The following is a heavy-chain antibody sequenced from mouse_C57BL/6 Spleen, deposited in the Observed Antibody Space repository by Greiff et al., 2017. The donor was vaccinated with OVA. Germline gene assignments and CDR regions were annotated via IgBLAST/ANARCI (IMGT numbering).Heavy chain of an antibody. J-gene: IGHJ3*01. CDR1: GYTFTSYW. D-gene: IGHD3-3*01. CDR3: ARALLGTGKGLAY. V-gene: IGHV1-55*01. CDR2: IYPGSGST. Sequence: VQLQQPGAELVKPGASVKMSCKASGYTFTSYWLTWVKQRPGQGLEWIGDIYPGSGSTNYNEKFKSKATLTVDTSSSTAYMQLSSLTSEDSAVXYCARALLGTGKGLAYWGQGTLVTVSA.